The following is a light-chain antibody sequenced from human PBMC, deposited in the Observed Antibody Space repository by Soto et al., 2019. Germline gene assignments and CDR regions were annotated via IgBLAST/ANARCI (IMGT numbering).Light chain of an antibody. V-gene: IGKV3-15*01. CDR1: QSVSSK. CDR3: QQTGTWT. Sequence: EIVMTQSPATLSVSPGDRATLSCRASQSVSSKLAWYQQKPGQAPRLLIYGASTRATGIPARFSGSGSGTEFTLTISRLQSEDFAVYYCQQTGTWTFGQGTKVEIK. CDR2: GAS. J-gene: IGKJ1*01.